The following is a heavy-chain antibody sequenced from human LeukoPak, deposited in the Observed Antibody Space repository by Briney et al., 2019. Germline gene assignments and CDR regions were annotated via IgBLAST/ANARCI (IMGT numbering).Heavy chain of an antibody. J-gene: IGHJ6*02. CDR2: IYYSGST. CDR1: GGSISSGGYY. V-gene: IGHV4-31*03. Sequence: PSETLSLTCTVSGGSISSGGYYWSWIRQHPGKGLESIGYIYYSGSTYYNPSLKSRVTISADTSKNQFSLKLSSVTAADTAVYYCARDTGYSYGYDYYYGMDVWGQGTTVTVSS. D-gene: IGHD5-18*01. CDR3: ARDTGYSYGYDYYYGMDV.